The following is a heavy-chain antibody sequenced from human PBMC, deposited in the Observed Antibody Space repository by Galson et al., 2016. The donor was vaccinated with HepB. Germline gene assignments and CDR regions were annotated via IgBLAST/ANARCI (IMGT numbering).Heavy chain of an antibody. Sequence: SVKVSCKASGYTFTSYGLSWVRQAPGQGLEWLGWISPHNGNTKYAQKIQDRVTMTADTSTSTAYLELRRLRYDDTALYYCARGARVDGGNTDYWGQGTLITVSS. CDR2: ISPHNGNT. D-gene: IGHD4-23*01. V-gene: IGHV1-18*01. CDR3: ARGARVDGGNTDY. CDR1: GYTFTSYG. J-gene: IGHJ4*02.